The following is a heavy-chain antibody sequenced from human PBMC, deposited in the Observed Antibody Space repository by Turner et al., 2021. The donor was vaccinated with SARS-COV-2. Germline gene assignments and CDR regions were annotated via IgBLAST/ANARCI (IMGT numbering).Heavy chain of an antibody. Sequence: HVQLVQSGCEVKKPGASVKVSCKASGYIFTAHYIHWVRQAHGQGLEWMGTINPSGGTTSYAQKFQGRVTMTRDTSTSTVYMEMSSLRSEDTAVYYCTTDSYGTLWGQGTLVTVSS. V-gene: IGHV1-46*01. D-gene: IGHD5-18*01. CDR3: TTDSYGTL. CDR1: GYIFTAHY. J-gene: IGHJ4*02. CDR2: INPSGGTT.